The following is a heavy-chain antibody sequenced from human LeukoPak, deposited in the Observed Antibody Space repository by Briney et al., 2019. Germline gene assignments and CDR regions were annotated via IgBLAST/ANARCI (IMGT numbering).Heavy chain of an antibody. CDR3: ARGSDFWSGYRPYYYGMDV. CDR2: IYYSGST. D-gene: IGHD3-3*01. CDR1: GGSISSYY. V-gene: IGHV4-59*01. Sequence: SETLSLTCTVSGGSISSYYWSWIRQPPGKGLEWIGYIYYSGSTYYNPSLKSRVTISVDTSKNQFSLKLSSVTAADTAVYYCARGSDFWSGYRPYYYGMDVWGQGTTVTVSS. J-gene: IGHJ6*02.